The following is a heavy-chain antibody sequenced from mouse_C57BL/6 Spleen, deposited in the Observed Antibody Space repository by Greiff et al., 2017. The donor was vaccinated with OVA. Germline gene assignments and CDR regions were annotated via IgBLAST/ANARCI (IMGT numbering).Heavy chain of an antibody. V-gene: IGHV1-19*01. CDR3: ARYHYDYDVGAMDY. D-gene: IGHD2-4*01. J-gene: IGHJ4*01. Sequence: EVQLVESGPVLVKPGASVKMSCKASGYTFTDYYMNWVKQSHGKSLEWIGVINPYNGGTSYNQKFKGKATLTVDKSSSTAYMELNSLTSEDSAVYYCARYHYDYDVGAMDYWGQGTSVTVSS. CDR2: INPYNGGT. CDR1: GYTFTDYY.